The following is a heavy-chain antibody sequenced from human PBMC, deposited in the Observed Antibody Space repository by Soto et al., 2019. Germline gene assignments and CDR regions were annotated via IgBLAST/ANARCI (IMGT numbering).Heavy chain of an antibody. D-gene: IGHD3-16*01. J-gene: IGHJ4*02. V-gene: IGHV4-34*01. CDR2: INHSGST. Sequence: SETLSLTCAVYGGSFSGYYWSWIRQPPGKGLEWIGEINHSGSTNYNPSLKSRVTISVDTSKNQFSLKLSSVTAADTAVYYCARDTSPHWGQGTLVTVSS. CDR3: ARDTSPH. CDR1: GGSFSGYY.